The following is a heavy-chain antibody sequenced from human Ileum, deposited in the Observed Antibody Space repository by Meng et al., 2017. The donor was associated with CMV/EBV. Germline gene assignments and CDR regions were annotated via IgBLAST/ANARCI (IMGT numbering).Heavy chain of an antibody. CDR1: FTFSSYW. Sequence: FTFSSYWMSWVRQTPGKGLEWVANRKPDGKEKYSVDSVKGRIRISRDNAKNSLSLQMNSLRAEDTAVYYCARGPRYCSSNSCYFDYWGQGTLVTVSS. J-gene: IGHJ4*02. CDR3: ARGPRYCSSNSCYFDY. V-gene: IGHV3-7*04. CDR2: RKPDGKEK. D-gene: IGHD2-2*01.